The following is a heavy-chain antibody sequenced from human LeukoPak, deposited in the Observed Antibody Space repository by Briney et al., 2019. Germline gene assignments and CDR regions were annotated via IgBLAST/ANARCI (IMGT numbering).Heavy chain of an antibody. CDR2: IWFDGSNK. V-gene: IGHV3-33*01. D-gene: IGHD3-10*01. CDR1: GFTFSSYG. J-gene: IGHJ6*02. CDR3: ARANYGSGSNYYYGKDV. Sequence: GGSLRLSCAASGFTFSSYGMHWVRQAPGKGLEWVAVIWFDGSNKNYADSVKGRFTISRDNSKNTVYLQMDSLRAEDTAVYYCARANYGSGSNYYYGKDVWGQGTTVTVSS.